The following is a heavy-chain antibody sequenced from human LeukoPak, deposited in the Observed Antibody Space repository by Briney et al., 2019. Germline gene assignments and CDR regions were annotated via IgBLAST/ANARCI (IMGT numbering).Heavy chain of an antibody. V-gene: IGHV1-2*02. D-gene: IGHD5-24*01. CDR3: ARWGFGDGYNYAFDY. CDR2: INPNSGGT. Sequence: GASVKVSCKASGYTFTGYYMHWVRQAPGQGLEWMGWINPNSGGTNYAQKFQGRVTMTRDTSISTAYMELSRLRSDDTAVYYCARWGFGDGYNYAFDYWGQGTLVTVSS. CDR1: GYTFTGYY. J-gene: IGHJ4*02.